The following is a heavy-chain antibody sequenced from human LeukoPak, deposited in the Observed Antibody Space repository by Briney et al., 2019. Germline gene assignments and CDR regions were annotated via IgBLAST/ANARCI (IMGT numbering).Heavy chain of an antibody. Sequence: PGGSLRLSCAASGFTFSRYIMNWVRQAPGKGLEWVSSISSSSSYIYYTDSVKGRFTISRDNAKNSLYLQMNSLRAEDTAVYYCARGYYDSSGYYPWYFDYWGQGTLVTVSS. CDR3: ARGYYDSSGYYPWYFDY. J-gene: IGHJ4*02. CDR1: GFTFSRYI. D-gene: IGHD3-22*01. V-gene: IGHV3-21*01. CDR2: ISSSSSYI.